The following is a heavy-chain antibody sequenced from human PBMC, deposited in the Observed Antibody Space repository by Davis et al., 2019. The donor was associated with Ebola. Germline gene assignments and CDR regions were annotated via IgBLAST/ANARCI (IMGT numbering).Heavy chain of an antibody. CDR2: INHRGST. CDR3: ARGIVVVPAAILYYFYYYMDV. Sequence: MPSETLSLTCAVYGGSFSGYYWSWIRQPPGKGLEWIGEINHRGSTNYNPSLKSRVTISVDTSKNQFSLKLSSVTAAATAVYYCARGIVVVPAAILYYFYYYMDVWGKGTTVTVSS. V-gene: IGHV4-34*01. D-gene: IGHD2-2*02. CDR1: GGSFSGYY. J-gene: IGHJ6*03.